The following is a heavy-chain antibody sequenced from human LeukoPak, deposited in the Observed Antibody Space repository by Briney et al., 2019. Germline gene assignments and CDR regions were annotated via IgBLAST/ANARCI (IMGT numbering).Heavy chain of an antibody. CDR1: GFTFSSYW. D-gene: IGHD4-23*01. J-gene: IGHJ4*02. CDR3: AKGTVVTSSPGY. V-gene: IGHV3-74*01. CDR2: INSDGSST. Sequence: GGSLRLSCAASGFTFSSYWMHWVRQAPGKGLVWVSRINSDGSSTSYADSVKGRFTISRDNSKNTLYLQMNSLRAEDTAVYYCAKGTVVTSSPGYWGQGTLVTVSS.